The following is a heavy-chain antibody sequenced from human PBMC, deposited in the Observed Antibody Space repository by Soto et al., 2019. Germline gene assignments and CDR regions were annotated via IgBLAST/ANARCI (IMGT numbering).Heavy chain of an antibody. CDR1: GGTFGNSA. D-gene: IGHD5-12*01. V-gene: IGHV1-69*12. J-gene: IGHJ6*02. CDR3: ARDKARLQLGVKYYFAMDV. Sequence: QVQLVQSGAEVKKPGSSVTVSCKASGGTFGNSAISWVRQAPGQGLDWMGGIIPIFPTPDYAQKFHGRVTITADDATTTAYMELTSQRCEDTGVYYFARDKARLQLGVKYYFAMDVWGQGTTVTMSS. CDR2: IIPIFPTP.